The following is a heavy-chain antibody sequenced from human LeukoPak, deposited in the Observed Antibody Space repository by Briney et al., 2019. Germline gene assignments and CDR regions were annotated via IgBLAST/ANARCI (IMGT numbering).Heavy chain of an antibody. CDR2: INHSGST. Sequence: PSETLSLTCAVSGGSFSGYFWSWIRQPPGKGLEWIGEINHSGSTNYNPSLKSRVTISVDTSKNQFSPKLSSVTAADTAVYYCARGLRYCSSTSCYLLASNWFDPWGQGTLVTVSS. CDR1: GGSFSGYF. CDR3: ARGLRYCSSTSCYLLASNWFDP. V-gene: IGHV4-34*01. J-gene: IGHJ5*02. D-gene: IGHD2-2*01.